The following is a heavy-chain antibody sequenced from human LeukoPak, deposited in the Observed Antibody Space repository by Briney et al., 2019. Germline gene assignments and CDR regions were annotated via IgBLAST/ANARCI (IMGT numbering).Heavy chain of an antibody. Sequence: ASVKVSCKASGYTFTGSYIHSVRQSPRQRLKWMGWFSPKIVGTKHTQKFHGRVNTPREKSLRTAYTDWSWLRSDDTAVYYCARDSGERGAGGYLIAYWGQGTLVTVSS. CDR3: ARDSGERGAGGYLIAY. V-gene: IGHV1-2*02. CDR2: FSPKIVGT. CDR1: GYTFTGSY. J-gene: IGHJ4*02. D-gene: IGHD3-10*01.